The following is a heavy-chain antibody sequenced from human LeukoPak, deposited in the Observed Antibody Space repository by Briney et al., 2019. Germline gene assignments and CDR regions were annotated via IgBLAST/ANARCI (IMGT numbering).Heavy chain of an antibody. CDR1: GGSISSYY. D-gene: IGHD3-10*01. CDR2: IYYSGST. V-gene: IGHV4-59*12. Sequence: NPSETLSLTCTVSGGSISSYYWSWIRQPPGKGLEWIGYIYYSGSTNYNPSLKSRVTISVDTSKNQFSLKLSSVTAADTAVYYCARLGARDYYGSDPGEFRYWGQGTLVTVSS. J-gene: IGHJ4*02. CDR3: ARLGARDYYGSDPGEFRY.